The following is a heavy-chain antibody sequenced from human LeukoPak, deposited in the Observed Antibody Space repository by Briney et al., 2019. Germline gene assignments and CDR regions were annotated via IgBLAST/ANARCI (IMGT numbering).Heavy chain of an antibody. V-gene: IGHV3-74*01. D-gene: IGHD2-21*02. CDR3: ARELPREVTLDY. J-gene: IGHJ4*01. Sequence: GGSLRLSCVASEFDFFSYGMQWVRQAPGKGLVWVSRIFTDGSTTSYADSVKGRFTISRDNAKNTLYLEMKSLRVEDTAVYYCARELPREVTLDYWGQGTLFTVSP. CDR2: IFTDGSTT. CDR1: EFDFFSYG.